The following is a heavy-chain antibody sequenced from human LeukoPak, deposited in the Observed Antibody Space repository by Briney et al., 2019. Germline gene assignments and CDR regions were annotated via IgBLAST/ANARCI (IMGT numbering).Heavy chain of an antibody. J-gene: IGHJ5*02. CDR2: ISAYNGNT. Sequence: ASVKVSCKASGYTLTSYGISWVRQAPGQGLEWMGWISAYNGNTNYAQKLQGRVTMTTDTSTSTANMELRSLRSDDTAVYYCARDPGWSDPWGQGTLVTVSS. CDR3: ARDPGWSDP. CDR1: GYTLTSYG. V-gene: IGHV1-18*01.